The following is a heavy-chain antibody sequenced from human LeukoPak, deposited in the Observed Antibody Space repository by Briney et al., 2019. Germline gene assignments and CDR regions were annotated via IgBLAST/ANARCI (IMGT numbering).Heavy chain of an antibody. CDR1: GGSISSSSYY. Sequence: SETLSLTCTVSGGSISSSSYYWGWIRQPPGKGLEWIGSIYYSGSTYYNPSLKSRVTISVDTSKNQFSLKLSSVTAADTAVYYCAKTWGYYDSSGYWVLDAFDIWGQGTMVTVSS. CDR3: AKTWGYYDSSGYWVLDAFDI. D-gene: IGHD3-22*01. V-gene: IGHV4-39*07. CDR2: IYYSGST. J-gene: IGHJ3*02.